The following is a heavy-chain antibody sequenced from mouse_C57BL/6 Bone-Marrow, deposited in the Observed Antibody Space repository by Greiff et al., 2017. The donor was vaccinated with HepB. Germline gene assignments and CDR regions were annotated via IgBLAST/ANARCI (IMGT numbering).Heavy chain of an antibody. CDR1: GYTFTSYW. Sequence: QVQLQQSGAELAKPGASVKLSCKASGYTFTSYWMHWVKQRPGQGLEWIGYINPSSGYTKYNQKFKDKATWTADKSSSPAYMQLSSLTYEDSAVYYCATYGNYPYAMDYWGQGTSVTVSS. D-gene: IGHD2-1*01. CDR2: INPSSGYT. J-gene: IGHJ4*01. CDR3: ATYGNYPYAMDY. V-gene: IGHV1-7*01.